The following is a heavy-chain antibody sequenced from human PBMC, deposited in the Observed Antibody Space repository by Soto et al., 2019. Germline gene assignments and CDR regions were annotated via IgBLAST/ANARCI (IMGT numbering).Heavy chain of an antibody. D-gene: IGHD2-15*01. V-gene: IGHV5-10-1*01. CDR1: GYSFTSYW. CDR2: IDPTDSYT. Sequence: PGESLKISCKGSGYSFTSYWISWVRQMPGKGLEWMGRIDPTDSYTNYSPSFRGHVTISADKSISTAYLQWSSLKASDTAMFYCVRQRYCSGGTCSYGMDVWGQGTTVTVSS. CDR3: VRQRYCSGGTCSYGMDV. J-gene: IGHJ6*02.